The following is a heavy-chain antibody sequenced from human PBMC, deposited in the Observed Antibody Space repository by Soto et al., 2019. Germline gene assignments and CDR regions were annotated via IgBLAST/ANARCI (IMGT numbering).Heavy chain of an antibody. V-gene: IGHV1-69*13. D-gene: IGHD6-19*01. Sequence: ASVKVSCKASGGTFRTSAISWVRQAPGQGLEWVGGIMPVFRRPKYAQNFQDRVTITADESTSTAYMELNSLRSDDTAVYYSATCPYNDIAVAGTPGYWGQGTLVTVSS. J-gene: IGHJ4*02. CDR2: IMPVFRRP. CDR1: GGTFRTSA. CDR3: ATCPYNDIAVAGTPGY.